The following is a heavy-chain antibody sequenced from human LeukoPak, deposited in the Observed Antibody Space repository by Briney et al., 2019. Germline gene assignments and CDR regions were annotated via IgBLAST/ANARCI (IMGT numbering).Heavy chain of an antibody. CDR2: ISGSGLST. CDR1: GLTFSSYA. V-gene: IGHV3-23*01. Sequence: PGGSLRLSCAASGLTFSSYAMSWVRQAPGKGLEWVSTISGSGLSTYYPDSVKGRLTISRDNSKNTLYLQMSSLRADDTAVYYCAKLSDIAAAGTEDYWGQGTLVTVSS. CDR3: AKLSDIAAAGTEDY. D-gene: IGHD6-13*01. J-gene: IGHJ4*02.